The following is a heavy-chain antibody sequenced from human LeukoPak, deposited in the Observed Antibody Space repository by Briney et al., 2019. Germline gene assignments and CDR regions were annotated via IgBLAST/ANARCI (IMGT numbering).Heavy chain of an antibody. CDR1: GYSISSGYY. D-gene: IGHD3-10*01. CDR3: ARRVTMVRGVTYYYYYYMDV. J-gene: IGHJ6*03. Sequence: SETLSLTCTVSGYSISSGYYWGWIRQSPGKGLEWIGSIYHSGSTYYNPSLKSRVTISVDTSKNQFSLKLSSVTAADTAVYYCARRVTMVRGVTYYYYYYMDVWGKGTTVTISS. CDR2: IYHSGST. V-gene: IGHV4-38-2*02.